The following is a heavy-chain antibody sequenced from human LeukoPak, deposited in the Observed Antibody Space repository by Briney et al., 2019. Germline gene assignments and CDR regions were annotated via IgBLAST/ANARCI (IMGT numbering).Heavy chain of an antibody. D-gene: IGHD2-21*01. J-gene: IGHJ4*02. CDR1: GYTFTGYY. CDR3: ARDGIAYCGGDCYPFDY. V-gene: IGHV1-2*02. CDR2: INPNSGGT. Sequence: ASVKVSCKASGYTFTGYYMHWVRQAPGQGLEWMGWINPNSGGTNYAQKFQGRVTMTRDTSISTAYMELSRLRSDDTAVYYCARDGIAYCGGDCYPFDYWGQGTLVTVSS.